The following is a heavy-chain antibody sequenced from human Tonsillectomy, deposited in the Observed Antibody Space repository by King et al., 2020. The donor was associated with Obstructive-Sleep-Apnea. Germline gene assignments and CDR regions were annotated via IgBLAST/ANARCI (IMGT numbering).Heavy chain of an antibody. CDR1: GGSISSYY. Sequence: VQLQESGPGLVKPSETLSLTCTVSGGSISSYYWSWIRQPPGKGLEWIGYIYYSGSTNYNPSLKGRVTISVDTSKNQFSLKLSSVTAADTAVYYCARSSYYDYGMDVWGQGTTVTVSS. J-gene: IGHJ6*02. V-gene: IGHV4-59*08. CDR2: IYYSGST. CDR3: ARSSYYDYGMDV.